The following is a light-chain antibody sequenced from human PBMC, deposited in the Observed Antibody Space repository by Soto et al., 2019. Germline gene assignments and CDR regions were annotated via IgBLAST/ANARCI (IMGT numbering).Light chain of an antibody. CDR2: GAS. J-gene: IGKJ3*01. CDR3: QQYNEWPFT. CDR1: QSVSNN. V-gene: IGKV3-15*01. Sequence: EIVMTQSPATLSVSPGERATLSCGASQSVSNNLAWYQQKPGQAPRLLIYGASTRATGIPARFSGSGSGTEVALAISGLQSEDFALYYCQQYNEWPFTFGPGTKVDIK.